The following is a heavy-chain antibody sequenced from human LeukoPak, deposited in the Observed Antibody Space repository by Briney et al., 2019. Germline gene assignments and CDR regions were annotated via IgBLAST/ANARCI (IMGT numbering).Heavy chain of an antibody. V-gene: IGHV3-7*01. D-gene: IGHD5-18*01. Sequence: PEGSLRLSCAASGFTFSSYWMSWVRQAPGKGLEWVANIKQDGSEKYYVDSVKGRFTISRDNAKNSLYLQMNSLRAEDTAVYYCARAYKRGYSYGLGYWGQGTLVTVSS. CDR1: GFTFSSYW. CDR2: IKQDGSEK. J-gene: IGHJ4*02. CDR3: ARAYKRGYSYGLGY.